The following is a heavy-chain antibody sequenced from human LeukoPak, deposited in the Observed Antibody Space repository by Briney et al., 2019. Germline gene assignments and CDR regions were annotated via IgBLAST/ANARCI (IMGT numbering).Heavy chain of an antibody. CDR1: GGSFSGYY. D-gene: IGHD6-13*01. Sequence: SETLSLTCAVYGGSFSGYYWSWIRQPPGKGLEWIGEINHSGSTNYNPSLKSRVTISVDTSKNQFSLKLSSVTAADTAVYYCARFSSSWYPRYYFDYWGQGTLVTVSS. CDR2: INHSGST. J-gene: IGHJ4*02. V-gene: IGHV4-34*01. CDR3: ARFSSSWYPRYYFDY.